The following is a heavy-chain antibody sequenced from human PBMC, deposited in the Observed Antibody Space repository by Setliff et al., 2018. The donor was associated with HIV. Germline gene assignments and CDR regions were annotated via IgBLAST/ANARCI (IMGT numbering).Heavy chain of an antibody. CDR3: AKGPVTDSEVYFDY. D-gene: IGHD4-4*01. CDR2: IWYDGSNK. J-gene: IGHJ4*02. Sequence: GGSLRLSCAASGFTFSSYGMHWVRQAPGKGLEWVAVIWYDGSNKYYADSVKGRFTISRDNSKNTLYLQMNSLRAEDTAVYYCAKGPVTDSEVYFDYWCQGTLVTVSS. CDR1: GFTFSSYG. V-gene: IGHV3-33*06.